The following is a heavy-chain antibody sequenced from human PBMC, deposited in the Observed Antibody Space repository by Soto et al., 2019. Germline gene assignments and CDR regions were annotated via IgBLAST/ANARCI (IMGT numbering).Heavy chain of an antibody. J-gene: IGHJ5*02. D-gene: IGHD2-21*02. CDR3: ARSGVTGIVIPSHWLDP. CDR1: GDSIGGVGY. CDR2: ISSSGST. Sequence: SETLSLTCTVSGDSIGGVGYWSWIRQFPGRGLEWIGCISSSGSTYYNPALNNRISLSLDTSQNQFSLKLLSVTAADTAIYYCARSGVTGIVIPSHWLDPWGQGTLVTVSS. V-gene: IGHV4-31*03.